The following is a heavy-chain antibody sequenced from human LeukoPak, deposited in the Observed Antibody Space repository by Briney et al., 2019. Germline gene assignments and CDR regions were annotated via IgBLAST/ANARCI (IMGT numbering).Heavy chain of an antibody. CDR3: AKKRRTEWEVTDYFDY. CDR2: ISSSSSYI. Sequence: GGSLRLSCAASGFTFSSYSMNWVRQAPGKGLEWVSSISSSSSYIYYADSVKGRFTISRDNSKNTLYLQMNSLRAEDTAVYYCAKKRRTEWEVTDYFDYWGQGTLVTVSS. CDR1: GFTFSSYS. V-gene: IGHV3-21*04. D-gene: IGHD1-26*01. J-gene: IGHJ4*02.